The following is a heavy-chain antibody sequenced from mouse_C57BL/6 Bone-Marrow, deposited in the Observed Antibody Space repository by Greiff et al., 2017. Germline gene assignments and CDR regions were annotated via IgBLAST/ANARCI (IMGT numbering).Heavy chain of an antibody. Sequence: EVKLMESGGGLVKPGGSLKLSCAASGFTFSSYAMSWVRQTPEKRLEWVATISDGGSYTYYPDNVKGRFTISGDNAKNNLYLQMSHLKSEDTAMYYCARDWDYYSSSYYYFDYWGQGTTLTVSS. V-gene: IGHV5-4*01. J-gene: IGHJ2*01. CDR1: GFTFSSYA. CDR2: ISDGGSYT. CDR3: ARDWDYYSSSYYYFDY. D-gene: IGHD1-1*01.